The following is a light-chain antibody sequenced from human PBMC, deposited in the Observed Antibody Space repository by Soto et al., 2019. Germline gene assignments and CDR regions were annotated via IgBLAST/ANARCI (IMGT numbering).Light chain of an antibody. V-gene: IGKV4-1*01. Sequence: DIVMTQSPDSLAVSLGERATINCKSSQSVLYSSNNKNYLAWYQQKPGQPPKLLIYWASTRESGVPDRFSGSGSGTDFTLTISSLQAEDVAFYYCQQYYSPGTFGQGTKVEIK. CDR1: QSVLYSSNNKNY. CDR3: QQYYSPGT. J-gene: IGKJ1*01. CDR2: WAS.